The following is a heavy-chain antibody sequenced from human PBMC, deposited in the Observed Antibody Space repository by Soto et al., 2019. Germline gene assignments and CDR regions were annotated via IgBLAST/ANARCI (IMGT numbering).Heavy chain of an antibody. CDR3: AKDRGLVLSFYFDY. D-gene: IGHD6-19*01. CDR1: GFTFDDYA. J-gene: IGHJ4*02. Sequence: EVQLVESGGGLVQPGRSLRLSCAASGFTFDDYAMHWVRQSPGKGLGWVSGISWNSGSIGYADSVKGRFTLSRDNAKNSLYLQMNSLRAEDTALYYCAKDRGLVLSFYFDYWGQGTLVTVSS. CDR2: ISWNSGSI. V-gene: IGHV3-9*01.